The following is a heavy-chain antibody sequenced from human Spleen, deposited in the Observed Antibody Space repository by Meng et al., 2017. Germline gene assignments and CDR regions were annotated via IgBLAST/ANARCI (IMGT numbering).Heavy chain of an antibody. CDR1: GGSFSDYY. CDR3: ARGPTTMAHDFDY. J-gene: IGHJ4*02. D-gene: IGHD4-11*01. Sequence: GGGGLCDPSEALSLTCFVSGGSFSDYYWSWIRQPPGKGLEWIGEINHSGSTNYNPSLESRATISVDTSQNNLSLKLSSVTAADSAVYYCARGPTTMAHDFDYWGQGTLVTVSS. V-gene: IGHV4-34*01. CDR2: INHSGST.